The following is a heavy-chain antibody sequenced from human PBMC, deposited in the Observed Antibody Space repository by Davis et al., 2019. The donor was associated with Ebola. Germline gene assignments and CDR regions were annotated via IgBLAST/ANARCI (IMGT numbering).Heavy chain of an antibody. CDR2: ISFNGNNK. Sequence: GGSLRLSCADTGFTFSSYGMHWVRQAPGKGLEWVAAISFNGNNKHYTDSVRGRFTISRDNAKNSLYLQMTSLRDEDTAVYYCARRYCSGGSCYPEYFDYWGQGTLVTVSS. CDR3: ARRYCSGGSCYPEYFDY. CDR1: GFTFSSYG. J-gene: IGHJ4*02. V-gene: IGHV3-30*03. D-gene: IGHD2-15*01.